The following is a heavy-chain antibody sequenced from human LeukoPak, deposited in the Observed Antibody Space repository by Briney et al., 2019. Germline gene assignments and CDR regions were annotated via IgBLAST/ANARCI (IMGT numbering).Heavy chain of an antibody. CDR1: GFTVSSNY. V-gene: IGHV3-66*01. CDR3: ARGIAAPWSLGDDY. D-gene: IGHD6-13*01. J-gene: IGHJ4*02. CDR2: IYSGGST. Sequence: PGGSLRLSCAASGFTVSSNYMSWVRQAPGKGLEWVSVIYSGGSTYYADSVKGRFTISRDNSKNTLYLQMNSLRAEDTAVYYCARGIAAPWSLGDDYWGQGTLVTVSS.